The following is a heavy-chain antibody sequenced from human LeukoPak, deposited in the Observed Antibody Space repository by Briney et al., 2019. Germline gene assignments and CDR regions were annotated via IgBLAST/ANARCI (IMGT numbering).Heavy chain of an antibody. J-gene: IGHJ6*03. D-gene: IGHD1-7*01. CDR1: GGSISSSSYY. V-gene: IGHV4-39*01. CDR3: ARLNLELRYYYYYMDV. CDR2: IYYSGST. Sequence: PSETLSLTCTVSGGSISSSSYYWGWIRQPPGKGLEWIGSIYYSGSTYYNPSLKSRVTISVDPSKNQSSLKLSSVTAADTAVYYCARLNLELRYYYYYMDVWGKGTTVTVSS.